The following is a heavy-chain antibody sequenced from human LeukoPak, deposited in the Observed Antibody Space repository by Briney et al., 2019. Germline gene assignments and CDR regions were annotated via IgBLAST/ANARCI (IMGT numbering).Heavy chain of an antibody. D-gene: IGHD6-19*01. CDR1: GGSISSSSYY. CDR3: ARHPEAVAGNYWYFDL. J-gene: IGHJ2*01. CDR2: IYYSGST. Sequence: SETLSLTCTVSGGSISSSSYYWGWIRQPPGKGLEWIGSIYYSGSTYYNPSLKSRVTISVDTSKNQFSLKLSSVTAADTAVYYCARHPEAVAGNYWYFDLWGRGTLVTVSS. V-gene: IGHV4-39*01.